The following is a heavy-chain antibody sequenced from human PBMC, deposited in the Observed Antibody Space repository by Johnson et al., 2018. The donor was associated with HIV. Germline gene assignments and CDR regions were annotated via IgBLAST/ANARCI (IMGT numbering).Heavy chain of an antibody. V-gene: IGHV3-20*04. Sequence: EVQLVESGGGVVRPGGSLRLSCAASGFTFDDYGMSWVRQTPGKGLVWVSRINPDGSSTDYADSVKGRFTISRDTSENTVYLQMNSLRAEDTAVYYCVREALPRGLQSSFGGAFDIWGQGTMVTVSS. CDR2: INPDGSST. CDR1: GFTFDDYG. J-gene: IGHJ3*02. CDR3: VREALPRGLQSSFGGAFDI. D-gene: IGHD4-23*01.